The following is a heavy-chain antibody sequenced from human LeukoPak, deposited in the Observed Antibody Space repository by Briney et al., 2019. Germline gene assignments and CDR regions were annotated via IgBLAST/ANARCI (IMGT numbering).Heavy chain of an antibody. V-gene: IGHV1-18*01. CDR2: ISADIGNT. CDR3: ARVSDFWSGYYWAYYYYYMDV. CDR1: GYTFTSYG. D-gene: IGHD3-3*01. Sequence: GAAVKVSCKASGYTFTSYGISWVRQDPGQGPEWMGWISADIGNTNYAQKLQGRVTMTTDTSTSTAYMELRSLRSDDTAVYYCARVSDFWSGYYWAYYYYYMDVWGKGTTVTVSS. J-gene: IGHJ6*03.